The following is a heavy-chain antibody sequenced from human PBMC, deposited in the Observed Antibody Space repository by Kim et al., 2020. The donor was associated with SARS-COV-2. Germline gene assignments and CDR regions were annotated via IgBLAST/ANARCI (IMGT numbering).Heavy chain of an antibody. CDR3: ARLSSLERWFDP. J-gene: IGHJ5*02. V-gene: IGHV4-31*02. D-gene: IGHD6-13*01. Sequence: YYTPSLKNRVTLSVDTSKNQFSLRLSSVTAADTALYSCARLSSLERWFDPWGQETLVTVSS.